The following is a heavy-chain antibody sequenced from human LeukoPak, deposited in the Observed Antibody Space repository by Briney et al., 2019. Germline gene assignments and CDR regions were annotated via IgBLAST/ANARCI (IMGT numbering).Heavy chain of an antibody. CDR2: INSDGSSI. CDR1: GFTVGGYW. Sequence: GGSLRLSCAASGFTVGGYWMHWVRQGPGMGLVWVSRINSDGSSISYADSVKGRFSISRDNAKNTLYLQMNSLRAEDTAVYYCTRGASGYGNFDYWGQGTLVTVSS. D-gene: IGHD5-12*01. CDR3: TRGASGYGNFDY. V-gene: IGHV3-74*01. J-gene: IGHJ4*02.